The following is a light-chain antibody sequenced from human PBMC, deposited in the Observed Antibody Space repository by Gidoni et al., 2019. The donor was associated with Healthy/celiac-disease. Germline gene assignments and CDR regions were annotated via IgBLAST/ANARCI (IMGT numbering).Light chain of an antibody. V-gene: IGKV1-39*01. J-gene: IGKJ2*01. Sequence: DIQMTQSPSSLSASVGDRDTITCRASQSISSYLNWYQQKPGKAPKRLIYAASSLQSGVPSRFSGSGSGTDFTLTISSLQPEDFATYYCQQSYSTPRTFGQXTKLEIK. CDR3: QQSYSTPRT. CDR1: QSISSY. CDR2: AAS.